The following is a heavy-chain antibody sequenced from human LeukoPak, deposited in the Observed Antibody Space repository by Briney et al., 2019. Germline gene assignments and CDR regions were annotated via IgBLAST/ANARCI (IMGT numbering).Heavy chain of an antibody. J-gene: IGHJ4*02. Sequence: AASVKVSCKASGYTFTSYDINWVRQATGQGLEWMGWMNPNSGNTGYAQKFQGRVTMTRNTSISTAYTELSSLRSEDTAVYYCARNYDFWSGPDYWSQGTLVTVSS. D-gene: IGHD3-3*01. CDR1: GYTFTSYD. CDR2: MNPNSGNT. V-gene: IGHV1-8*01. CDR3: ARNYDFWSGPDY.